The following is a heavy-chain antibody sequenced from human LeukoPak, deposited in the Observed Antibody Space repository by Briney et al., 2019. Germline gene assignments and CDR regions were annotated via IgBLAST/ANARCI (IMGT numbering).Heavy chain of an antibody. Sequence: ASVKVSCKASGGTFSSYAISWVRQAPGQGLEWMGRIIPILGIANYAQKFQGRVTITADKSTSTAYMELSSLRSDDTAVYYCARVGRSGSYDYWGQGTLVTVSS. V-gene: IGHV1-69*04. D-gene: IGHD1-26*01. CDR3: ARVGRSGSYDY. CDR1: GGTFSSYA. CDR2: IIPILGIA. J-gene: IGHJ4*02.